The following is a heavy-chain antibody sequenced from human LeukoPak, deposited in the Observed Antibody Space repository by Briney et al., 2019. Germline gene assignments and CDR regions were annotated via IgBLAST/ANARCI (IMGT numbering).Heavy chain of an antibody. V-gene: IGHV1-8*01. Sequence: ASVKVSCKASGYTFTSYDINWVRQATGQGLEWMGWMNPNSGNTGYAQKFQGRVTVIRNTSISTAYMELSSLRSEDTAVYYCARGSVPPEAAAGTEFDYWGQGTLVTVSS. CDR2: MNPNSGNT. J-gene: IGHJ4*02. CDR1: GYTFTSYD. CDR3: ARGSVPPEAAAGTEFDY. D-gene: IGHD6-13*01.